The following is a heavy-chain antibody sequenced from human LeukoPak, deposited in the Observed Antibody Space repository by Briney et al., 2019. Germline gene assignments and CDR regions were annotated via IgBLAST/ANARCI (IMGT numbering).Heavy chain of an antibody. D-gene: IGHD3-22*01. J-gene: IGHJ4*02. CDR1: GFTFSSYA. V-gene: IGHV3-30-3*01. Sequence: GGSLRLSCAASGFTFSSYAMHWVRQAPGKGLEWVAVISYDGSNKYYADSVKGRFTISRDNSKNTLYLQMNSLRAEDTAVYYCARDGARDYYDSSGHFDHWGQGTLVTVSS. CDR2: ISYDGSNK. CDR3: ARDGARDYYDSSGHFDH.